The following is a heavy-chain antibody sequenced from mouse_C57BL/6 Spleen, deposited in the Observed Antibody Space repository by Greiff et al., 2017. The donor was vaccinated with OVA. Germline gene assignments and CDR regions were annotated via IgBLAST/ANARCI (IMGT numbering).Heavy chain of an antibody. CDR1: GFTFSDYG. J-gene: IGHJ2*01. CDR3: ARPGRLRQVDYFDY. Sequence: DVQLVESGGGLVKPGGSLKLSCAASGFTFSDYGMHWVRQAPEKGLEWVAYISSGSSTIYSADPVKGRFTISRDNAKNTLFLQMTRLRSEDTDMYYCARPGRLRQVDYFDYWGQGTTLTVSS. V-gene: IGHV5-17*01. CDR2: ISSGSSTI. D-gene: IGHD2-4*01.